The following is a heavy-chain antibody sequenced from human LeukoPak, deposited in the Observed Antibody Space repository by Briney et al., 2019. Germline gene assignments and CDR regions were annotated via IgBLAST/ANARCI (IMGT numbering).Heavy chain of an antibody. Sequence: GGSLRLSCAASGFTVSYNYMSWVRQAPGKGLEWVSVIYSGGYTYYADSVKGRSTISRDNSKNTLYLQMNTLRAEDTAVYYCASGHYGSGSLDYWGQGTLVTVSS. CDR3: ASGHYGSGSLDY. V-gene: IGHV3-53*01. D-gene: IGHD3-10*01. J-gene: IGHJ4*02. CDR2: IYSGGYT. CDR1: GFTVSYNY.